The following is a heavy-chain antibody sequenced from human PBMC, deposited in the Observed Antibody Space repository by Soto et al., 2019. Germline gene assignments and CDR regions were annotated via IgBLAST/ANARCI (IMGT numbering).Heavy chain of an antibody. V-gene: IGHV3-7*05. J-gene: IGHJ6*02. CDR2: IKQDGGEK. CDR1: GFTFSSFW. D-gene: IGHD6-6*01. CDR3: VRSEGSSRYYYYYGMDV. Sequence: VQLVESGGGLVQPGGSLRLSCAASGFTFSSFWMTWVRQAPGKGLEWVANIKQDGGEKYYVDSVKGRFTISRDNANNSLYLQMNSLRAEDTAVDYCVRSEGSSRYYYYYGMDVWGQGTTVTVSS.